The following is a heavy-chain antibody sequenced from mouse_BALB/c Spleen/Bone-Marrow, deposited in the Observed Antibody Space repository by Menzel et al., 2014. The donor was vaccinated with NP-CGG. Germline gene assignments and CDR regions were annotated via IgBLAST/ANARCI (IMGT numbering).Heavy chain of an antibody. CDR3: ARYYYGSSLFAY. V-gene: IGHV14-3*02. D-gene: IGHD1-1*01. CDR2: IDPANGNT. CDR1: GFNIKDTY. J-gene: IGHJ3*01. Sequence: EVHLVESGAELVKPGASVKLSCTASGFNIKDTYMYWVKQRPEQGLEWIGRIDPANGNTKYDPKFQDKATITADTSSNTAYLQLSSPTSEDTAVYYCARYYYGSSLFAYWGQGTLVTVSA.